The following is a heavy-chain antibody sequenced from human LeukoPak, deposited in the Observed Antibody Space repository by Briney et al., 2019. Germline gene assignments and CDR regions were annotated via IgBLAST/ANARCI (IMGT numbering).Heavy chain of an antibody. J-gene: IGHJ4*02. V-gene: IGHV5-51*01. D-gene: IGHD1-26*01. Sequence: GESLKISCKGSGYIFTNYWIAWMRQMPGKGLEWMGIIYPGDSDTRYSPSLQGQVIISVDKSISTAYLQCSSLKASDAAMYYCARLSSASYRDFDYWGQGTLVTVSS. CDR2: IYPGDSDT. CDR1: GYIFTNYW. CDR3: ARLSSASYRDFDY.